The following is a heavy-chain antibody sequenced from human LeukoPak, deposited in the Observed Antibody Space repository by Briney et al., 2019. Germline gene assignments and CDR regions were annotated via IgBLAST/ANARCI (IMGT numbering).Heavy chain of an antibody. CDR2: ISGSSSTI. D-gene: IGHD2-2*01. Sequence: GGSLRLSCAASGFTFSSYAMSWVRQAPGKGLEWVSDISGSSSTIYYADSVKGRFTISRDNSKNSLYLQMNSLRAGDTAVYYCARVGFRQFVPLVPAAERFDYWGQGTLVTVLS. CDR1: GFTFSSYA. V-gene: IGHV3-48*01. CDR3: ARVGFRQFVPLVPAAERFDY. J-gene: IGHJ4*02.